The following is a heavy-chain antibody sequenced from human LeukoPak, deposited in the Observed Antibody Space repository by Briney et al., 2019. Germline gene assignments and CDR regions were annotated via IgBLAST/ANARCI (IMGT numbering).Heavy chain of an antibody. CDR1: GFTFDDYG. V-gene: IGHV3-20*04. J-gene: IGHJ4*02. CDR2: INWNGGST. CDR3: AICDYGDYGGCYFDY. Sequence: PGGSLRLSCAASGFTFDDYGMSWVRQAPGKGLEWVSGINWNGGSTGYADSVKGRFTISRDNAKNSLYLQMDSLRAEDTALYYCAICDYGDYGGCYFDYWGQGTLVTVSS. D-gene: IGHD4-17*01.